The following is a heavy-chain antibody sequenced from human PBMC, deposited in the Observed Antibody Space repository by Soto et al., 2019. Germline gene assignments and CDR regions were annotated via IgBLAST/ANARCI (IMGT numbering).Heavy chain of an antibody. J-gene: IGHJ6*02. D-gene: IGHD4-17*01. CDR3: AKGGTPGYGDYNDGYYYYGMDV. CDR2: ISGSGGST. CDR1: GFTFSSYA. Sequence: GVLRLSCAASGFTFSSYAMSWVRQAPGKGLEWVSAISGSGGSTYYADSVKGRLTISRDNSKNTLYLQMNSLRAEDTAVYYCAKGGTPGYGDYNDGYYYYGMDVWGQGTTVTVSS. V-gene: IGHV3-23*01.